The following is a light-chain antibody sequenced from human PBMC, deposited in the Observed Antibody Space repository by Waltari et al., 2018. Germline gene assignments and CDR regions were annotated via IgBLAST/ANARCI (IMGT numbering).Light chain of an antibody. V-gene: IGKV3-20*01. CDR3: QQYGSSAPLT. CDR1: QSVSSSY. Sequence: EIVLTQSPGTLSLSPGERATLSCRASQSVSSSYLAWYQQKLGQAPRLLIYGAYSRATGIPDRFSGSGSGTDFTLTISRLEPEDFAVYYCQQYGSSAPLTFGGGTKVEIK. CDR2: GAY. J-gene: IGKJ4*01.